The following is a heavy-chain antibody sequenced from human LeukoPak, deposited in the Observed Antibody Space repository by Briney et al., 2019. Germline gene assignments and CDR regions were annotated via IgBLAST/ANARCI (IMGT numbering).Heavy chain of an antibody. D-gene: IGHD4-17*01. Sequence: ASVKVSCKASGYTFTSYGISWVRQAPGQGLEWMGWISAYNGNTKYTQKLQGRITMTRDISTSTAYMELRSLTSDDTAVYYCARDYGDYTPRCDYWDQGTLVTVSS. V-gene: IGHV1-18*01. CDR1: GYTFTSYG. CDR2: ISAYNGNT. CDR3: ARDYGDYTPRCDY. J-gene: IGHJ4*02.